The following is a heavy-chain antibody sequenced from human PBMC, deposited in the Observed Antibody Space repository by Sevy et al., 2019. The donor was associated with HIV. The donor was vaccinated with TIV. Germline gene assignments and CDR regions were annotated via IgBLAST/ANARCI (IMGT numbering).Heavy chain of an antibody. J-gene: IGHJ4*02. CDR3: SREPYYYYSSGYFIFDS. Sequence: ASVKVSCKASGYTFTSYDINWVRQATGQGLEWMGWMNPNSGNTGYAQKFQGRVTMTRNTSISTAYMGLSSLRSEDTAVYYCSREPYYYYSSGYFIFDSWGQGTLVTVSS. CDR1: GYTFTSYD. CDR2: MNPNSGNT. V-gene: IGHV1-8*01. D-gene: IGHD3-22*01.